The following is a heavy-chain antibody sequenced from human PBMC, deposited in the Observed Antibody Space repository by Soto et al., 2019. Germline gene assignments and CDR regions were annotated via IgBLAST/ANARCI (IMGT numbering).Heavy chain of an antibody. CDR3: ARVRSGYDPNYYYMDV. Sequence: QVTLKESGPVLVKPTETLTLTCTVSGFSLSNARMGVSWIRQPPGKALEWLAHIFSNDEKSYSTSLKSRLTISKDTSKSQVVLTMTNMDPVDTATYYCARVRSGYDPNYYYMDVWGKGTTVTVSS. D-gene: IGHD5-12*01. CDR2: IFSNDEK. J-gene: IGHJ6*03. V-gene: IGHV2-26*01. CDR1: GFSLSNARMG.